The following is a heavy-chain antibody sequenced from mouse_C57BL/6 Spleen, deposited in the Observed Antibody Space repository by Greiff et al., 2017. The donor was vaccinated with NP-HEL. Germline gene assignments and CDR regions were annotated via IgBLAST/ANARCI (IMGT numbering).Heavy chain of an antibody. J-gene: IGHJ4*01. CDR2: IYPGNSDT. Sequence: VHVKQSGTVLARPGASVKMSCKTSGYTFTSYWMHWVKQRPGQGLEWIGAIYPGNSDTSYNQKFKGKAKLTAVTSASTAYMELSSLTNEDSAVYYCTRRHSNGDYAMDYWGQGTSVTVSS. CDR1: GYTFTSYW. CDR3: TRRHSNGDYAMDY. D-gene: IGHD2-5*01. V-gene: IGHV1-5*01.